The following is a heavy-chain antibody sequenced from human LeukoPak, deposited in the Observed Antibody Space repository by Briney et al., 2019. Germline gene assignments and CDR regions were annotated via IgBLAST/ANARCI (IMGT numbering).Heavy chain of an antibody. CDR3: ARIYYYDSSGYDYFDY. D-gene: IGHD3-22*01. J-gene: IGHJ4*02. CDR1: GGSISSSSYY. Sequence: SETLSLTCTVSGGSISSSSYYWGWIRQPPGKGLEWIGSIYYSGSTYYNPSLKSRVTISVDTSKDQFSLKLSSVTAADTAVYYCARIYYYDSSGYDYFDYWGQGTLVTVSS. V-gene: IGHV4-39*01. CDR2: IYYSGST.